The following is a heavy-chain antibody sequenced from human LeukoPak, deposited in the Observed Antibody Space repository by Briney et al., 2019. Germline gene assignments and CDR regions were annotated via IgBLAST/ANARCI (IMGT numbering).Heavy chain of an antibody. V-gene: IGHV2-5*02. D-gene: IGHD3-22*01. CDR3: AHTTYFYDSSGYPRSFDI. J-gene: IGHJ3*02. CDR2: IYWDDDK. CDR1: GFSLNNTEVG. Sequence: SGPTLVNPTQTLTLTCTLSGFSLNNTEVGVGWIRQPPGKALEWLAVIYWDDDKRYSPSLKSRLTIAQDTSKNQVVLTMTNMDPVDTATYYCAHTTYFYDSSGYPRSFDIWGQGTMVTVSS.